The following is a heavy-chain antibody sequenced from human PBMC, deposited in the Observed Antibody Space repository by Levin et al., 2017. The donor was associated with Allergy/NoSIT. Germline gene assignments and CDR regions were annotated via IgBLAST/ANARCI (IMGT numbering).Heavy chain of an antibody. CDR2: INHSGST. Sequence: SETLSLTCAVYGGSFSGYYWSWIRQPPGKGLEWIGEINHSGSTNYNPSLKSRVTISVDTSKNQFSLKLSSVTAADTAVYYCAREGYGDYVGNDYWGQGTLVTVSS. V-gene: IGHV4-34*01. CDR1: GGSFSGYY. CDR3: AREGYGDYVGNDY. D-gene: IGHD4-17*01. J-gene: IGHJ4*02.